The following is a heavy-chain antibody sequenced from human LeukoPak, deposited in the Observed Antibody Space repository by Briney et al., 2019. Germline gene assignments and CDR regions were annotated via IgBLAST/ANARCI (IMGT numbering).Heavy chain of an antibody. CDR2: INPSGGST. CDR3: ARGMFWNTLQDNWNDLGPEDY. V-gene: IGHV1-46*01. CDR1: GYTFTSYY. D-gene: IGHD1-20*01. Sequence: GASVKVSCKASGYTFTSYYMHWVRQAPGQGLEWMGIINPSGGSTSYAQKFQGRVTMTRDTSTSTVYMELSSLRSEDTAVYYCARGMFWNTLQDNWNDLGPEDYWGQGTLVTVSS. J-gene: IGHJ4*02.